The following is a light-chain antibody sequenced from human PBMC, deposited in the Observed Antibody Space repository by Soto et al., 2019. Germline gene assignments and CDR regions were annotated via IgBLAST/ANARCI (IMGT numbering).Light chain of an antibody. CDR3: SSYGGSNNFV. J-gene: IGLJ1*01. V-gene: IGLV2-8*01. CDR2: EVT. CDR1: SSDVGGYNF. Sequence: QSVLTQPPSASGSPGQSVTISCTGTSSDVGGYNFVSWYQHFPGKAPKLIIYEVTKRPSGVPDRFSGSKSGNTASLTVSGLQTDDEADYYCSSYGGSNNFVFGTGTKLTLL.